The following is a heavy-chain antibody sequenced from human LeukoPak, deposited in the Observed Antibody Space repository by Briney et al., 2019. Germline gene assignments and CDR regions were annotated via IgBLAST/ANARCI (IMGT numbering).Heavy chain of an antibody. Sequence: GGSLRLSCAASGFTFSNHAMSWVCQAPGKGLQWVAVISGGGRTTEYEDFVKGRFTISRDNSKNTLSLQMNSLTVEDTAIYFCAKNVVVKRYIDFWGQGTLVTVSS. CDR2: ISGGGRTT. CDR3: AKNVVVKRYIDF. V-gene: IGHV3-23*01. J-gene: IGHJ4*02. CDR1: GFTFSNHA. D-gene: IGHD2-15*01.